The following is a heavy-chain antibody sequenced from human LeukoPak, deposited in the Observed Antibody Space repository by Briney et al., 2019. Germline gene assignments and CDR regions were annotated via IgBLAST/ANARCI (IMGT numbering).Heavy chain of an antibody. CDR3: ARDLSRWGIAAAGNWDY. V-gene: IGHV1-46*01. CDR2: INPSGAGT. D-gene: IGHD6-13*01. CDR1: GYTFSTYY. J-gene: IGHJ4*02. Sequence: ASVKVSYKASGYTFSTYYMHWLRQAPGHGLQWMGIINPSGAGTSYAQKFQGRVTMTRDTSTSTVYMELSSLRSEDTAVYYCARDLSRWGIAAAGNWDYWGQGTLVTVSS.